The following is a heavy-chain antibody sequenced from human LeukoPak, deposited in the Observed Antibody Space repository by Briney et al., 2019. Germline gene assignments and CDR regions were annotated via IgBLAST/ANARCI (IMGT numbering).Heavy chain of an antibody. V-gene: IGHV4-59*01. J-gene: IGHJ4*02. CDR1: GGSISSYY. CDR2: IYYSGST. D-gene: IGHD1-1*01. CDR3: ASLTLESGVERRTRIDY. Sequence: SETLSLTCTVSGGSISSYYWSWIRQPPGKGLEWIGYIYYSGSTNYNPSLKSRVTISVDTSKNQFSLKLSSVTAADTAVYYCASLTLESGVERRTRIDYWGQGTLVTVSS.